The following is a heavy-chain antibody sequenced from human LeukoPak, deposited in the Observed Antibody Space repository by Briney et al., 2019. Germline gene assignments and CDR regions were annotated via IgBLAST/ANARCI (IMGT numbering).Heavy chain of an antibody. J-gene: IGHJ5*02. CDR2: INWNGGRT. D-gene: IGHD2-15*01. CDR3: ARGADGVSSNSRGWFDP. Sequence: GGSLRLSCAASGFTFDDYDMSWVRQAPGKGLEWVSTINWNGGRTGYAASVKGRFTISRDNAKNSLYLQMNSLRAEDTAVYSCARGADGVSSNSRGWFDPWGQGTLVTVSS. CDR1: GFTFDDYD. V-gene: IGHV3-20*04.